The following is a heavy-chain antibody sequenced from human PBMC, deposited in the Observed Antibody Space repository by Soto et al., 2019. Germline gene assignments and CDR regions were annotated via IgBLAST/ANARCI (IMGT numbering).Heavy chain of an antibody. CDR1: GFTFSSHV. J-gene: IGHJ4*02. CDR2: ISGSGGTT. Sequence: EVQLLESGGGLVQPGGSLRLSCAASGFTFSSHVMIWVRQAPGKGLEWVSGISGSGGTTNYEDSVKGRFTISRDNSKNTLYMQMTSLRADDTAVYYCARGRYCGGDCYSCFDYWGQGTLVTVSS. CDR3: ARGRYCGGDCYSCFDY. V-gene: IGHV3-23*01. D-gene: IGHD2-21*02.